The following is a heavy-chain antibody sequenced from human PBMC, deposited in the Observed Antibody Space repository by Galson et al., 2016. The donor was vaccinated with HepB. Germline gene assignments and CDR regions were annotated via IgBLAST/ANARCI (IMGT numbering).Heavy chain of an antibody. CDR1: GFFFSNFV. D-gene: IGHD2-15*01. CDR2: ISDNTAGT. J-gene: IGHJ6*02. Sequence: SLRLSCAASGFFFSNFVMTWVRQAPGKGLEWVSDISDNTAGTKYADSVKGRFTISRDNSKNTVYLQMNSLRGEDTALYYCAKRMSYSYYYAMDIWGQGTLLTVSS. CDR3: AKRMSYSYYYAMDI. V-gene: IGHV3-23*01.